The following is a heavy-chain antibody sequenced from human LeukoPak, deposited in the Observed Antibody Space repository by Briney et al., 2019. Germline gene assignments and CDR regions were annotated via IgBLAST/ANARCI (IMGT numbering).Heavy chain of an antibody. Sequence: GGSLRLSCAASGFTFSTYSMNWVRQAPGKGLDWVSYISGSTSNIYYADSVKGRFTISRDNAKNSLYLQMNSLRAEDTAVYYCVRDLDGMGRAFDYWGQGTLVTVSS. D-gene: IGHD3-10*01. CDR1: GFTFSTYS. V-gene: IGHV3-48*04. CDR3: VRDLDGMGRAFDY. CDR2: ISGSTSNI. J-gene: IGHJ4*02.